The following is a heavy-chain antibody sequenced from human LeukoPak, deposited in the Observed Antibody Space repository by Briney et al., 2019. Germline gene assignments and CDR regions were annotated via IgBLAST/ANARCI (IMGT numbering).Heavy chain of an antibody. CDR2: ISWNSGSI. J-gene: IGHJ4*02. V-gene: IGHV3-9*03. D-gene: IGHD5-18*01. Sequence: PGGSLRLSCAASGFTFDDYAMHWVRQAPGKGLEWVSGISWNSGSIGYADSVKGRFTISRDNAKNSLYLQMNSLRAEDMALYYCAKGEAAMVENHFDYWGQGTLVTVSS. CDR1: GFTFDDYA. CDR3: AKGEAAMVENHFDY.